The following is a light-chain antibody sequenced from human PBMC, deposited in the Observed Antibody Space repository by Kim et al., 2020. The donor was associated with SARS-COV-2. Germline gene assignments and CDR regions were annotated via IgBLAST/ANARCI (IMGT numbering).Light chain of an antibody. CDR3: QTWGTGTVV. CDR2: LNSDGSH. Sequence: ASVKLTCTLSSGHSSYAIAWHQQQPEKGPRYLMKLNSDGSHSKGDGIPYRFSGSSSGAERYLTISSLQSEDEADYYCQTWGTGTVVFGGGTQLTVL. CDR1: SGHSSYA. V-gene: IGLV4-69*01. J-gene: IGLJ2*01.